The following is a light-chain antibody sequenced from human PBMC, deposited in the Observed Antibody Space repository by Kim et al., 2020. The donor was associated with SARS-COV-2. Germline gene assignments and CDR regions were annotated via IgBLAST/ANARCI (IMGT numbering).Light chain of an antibody. Sequence: QSVLTQTPSVSGAPGQRVTISCTGRSSNIGAGYDVHWYQQLPGTAPKLLIYANNNRPSGVPDRFSGSKSGTSASLAITGLQAEDEADYYCQSYDSSLSGSYVFGTGTKVTVL. CDR3: QSYDSSLSGSYV. J-gene: IGLJ1*01. CDR1: SSNIGAGYD. V-gene: IGLV1-40*01. CDR2: ANN.